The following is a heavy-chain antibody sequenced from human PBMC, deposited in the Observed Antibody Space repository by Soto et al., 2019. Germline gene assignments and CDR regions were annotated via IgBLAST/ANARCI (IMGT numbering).Heavy chain of an antibody. CDR3: ASNSGYCSGGSCYRLYY. J-gene: IGHJ4*02. Sequence: QVQLVQSGAEVKKPGSSVKVSCKASGGTFSSYAISWVRQAPGQGLEWMGGIIPIFVTANYAQKFQGRVTITADDSTSTAYMELSSLRSEDTAVYYCASNSGYCSGGSCYRLYYWCQGTLVTVSS. CDR1: GGTFSSYA. V-gene: IGHV1-69*12. D-gene: IGHD2-15*01. CDR2: IIPIFVTA.